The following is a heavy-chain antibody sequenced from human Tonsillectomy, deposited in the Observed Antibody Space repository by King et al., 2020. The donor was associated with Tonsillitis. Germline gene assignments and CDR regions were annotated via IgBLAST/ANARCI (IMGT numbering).Heavy chain of an antibody. CDR2: IRSNGSST. CDR1: GFTFSNYA. J-gene: IGHJ4*02. Sequence: VQLVESGGGLVQPGGSLRLSCSASGFTFSNYAMHWVRQAPGKGLEYVSAIRSNGSSTYYADSVKDRFTISRDNSKNTLYLQMSSLRTEDTAVYYCVKDTSGWYYYCGQGTLVTVSS. V-gene: IGHV3-64D*06. D-gene: IGHD6-19*01. CDR3: VKDTSGWYYY.